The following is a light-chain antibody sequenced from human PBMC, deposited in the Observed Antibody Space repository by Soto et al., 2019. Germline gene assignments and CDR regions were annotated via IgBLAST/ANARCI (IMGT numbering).Light chain of an antibody. J-gene: IGKJ1*01. CDR2: GAS. Sequence: EIAMTQSPATLSVSPGERATLSCRASQSVSSNLAWYQQKPGQAPRLLIYGASTRATGIPARFSGSGSGTDFTLTISSLQSEDFAVYYCQQYNNWLTWTFGQGTKVDIK. CDR1: QSVSSN. V-gene: IGKV3-15*01. CDR3: QQYNNWLTWT.